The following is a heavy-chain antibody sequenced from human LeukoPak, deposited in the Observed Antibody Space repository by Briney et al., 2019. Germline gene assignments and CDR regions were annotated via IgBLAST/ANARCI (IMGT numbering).Heavy chain of an antibody. CDR2: IRYDGSNK. CDR3: AKDYYGSGSYYNILHYYYYYYMDV. CDR1: GFTFSSYG. J-gene: IGHJ6*03. D-gene: IGHD3-10*01. V-gene: IGHV3-30*02. Sequence: GGFLRLSCAASGFTFSSYGMHWVRQAPGKGLEWVAFIRYDGSNKYYADSVKGRLTISRDNSKNTLYLQMNSLRAEDTAVYYCAKDYYGSGSYYNILHYYYYYYMDVWGKGTTVTISS.